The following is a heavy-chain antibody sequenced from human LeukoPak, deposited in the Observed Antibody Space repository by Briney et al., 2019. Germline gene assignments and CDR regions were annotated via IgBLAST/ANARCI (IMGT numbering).Heavy chain of an antibody. J-gene: IGHJ4*02. CDR3: ATEESGY. CDR2: IYSSGST. D-gene: IGHD3-3*01. V-gene: IGHV4-4*07. Sequence: SETLFLTCTVSGDSISSYYCTWIRQPAGRGLEWIGRIYSSGSTSYNPSLKSRVTMSVDTSKNQFSLNLTSVTAADTAVYYCATEESGYWGQGTLVTVSS. CDR1: GDSISSYY.